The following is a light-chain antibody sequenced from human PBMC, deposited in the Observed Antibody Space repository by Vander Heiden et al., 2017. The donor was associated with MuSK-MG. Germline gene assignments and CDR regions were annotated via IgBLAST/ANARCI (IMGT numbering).Light chain of an antibody. CDR1: QSVLHSNGYNY. J-gene: IGKJ4*01. CDR3: MQDLQTPLT. V-gene: IGKV2-28*01. CDR2: SGS. Sequence: EIVMTQSPLRLPVTLGEPASICCRSTQSVLHSNGYNYVDWYQQTPGQSPQLLIYSGSNRAAVVPGRFGGGGSGADFPLKISRVAAEDVGVYCHMQDLQTPLTFGGGTKVEIK.